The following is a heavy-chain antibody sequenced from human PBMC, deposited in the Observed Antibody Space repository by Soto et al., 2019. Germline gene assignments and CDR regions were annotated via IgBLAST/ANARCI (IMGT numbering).Heavy chain of an antibody. CDR1: GYTFTSYG. CDR3: ARVDVRLWNLVVVDPYDY. D-gene: IGHD2-15*01. CDR2: ISAYNGNT. Sequence: GASVKVSCKASGYTFTSYGISWVRQAPGQGLEWMGWISAYNGNTNYAQKLQGRVTMTTDTSTSTAYMELRSLRSDDTAVYYCARVDVRLWNLVVVDPYDYWGQGSLVTVSS. V-gene: IGHV1-18*01. J-gene: IGHJ4*02.